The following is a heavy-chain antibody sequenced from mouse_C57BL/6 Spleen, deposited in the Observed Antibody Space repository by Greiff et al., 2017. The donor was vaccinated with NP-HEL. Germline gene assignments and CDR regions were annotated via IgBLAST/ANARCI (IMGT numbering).Heavy chain of an antibody. CDR1: GYSFTGYF. Sequence: EVQLQQSGPELVKPGDSVKISCKASGYSFTGYFMNWVMQSHGKSLEWIGRINPYNGDTFYNQKFKGKATLTVDKSSSTAHMELRSLTSEDSAVYYCASGGYSNRYYFDYWGQGTTLTVSS. CDR3: ASGGYSNRYYFDY. D-gene: IGHD2-5*01. J-gene: IGHJ2*01. V-gene: IGHV1-20*01. CDR2: INPYNGDT.